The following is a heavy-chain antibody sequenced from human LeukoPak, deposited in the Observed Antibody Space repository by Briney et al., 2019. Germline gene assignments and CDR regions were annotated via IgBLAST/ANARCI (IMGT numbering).Heavy chain of an antibody. D-gene: IGHD3-10*01. CDR3: ARLYYYGSGSYYNHFDY. J-gene: IGHJ4*02. CDR2: INHSGST. V-gene: IGHV4-34*01. CDR1: GGSFSGYY. Sequence: SETLSLTCAVYGGSFSGYYWSWIRQPPGKGLEWIGEINHSGSTNYNPSLKSRVTISVDTSKNQFSLKLSSVTAADTAVYYCARLYYYGSGSYYNHFDYWGQGTLVTVSS.